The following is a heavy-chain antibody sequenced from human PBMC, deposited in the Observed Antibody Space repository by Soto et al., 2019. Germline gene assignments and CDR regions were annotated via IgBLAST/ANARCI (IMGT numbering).Heavy chain of an antibody. CDR1: GYTFTSYD. D-gene: IGHD3-3*01. J-gene: IGHJ5*02. CDR2: MNPNSGNT. V-gene: IGHV1-8*01. CDR3: ARGQGLLLEWSRNWFDP. Sequence: ASVKVSCKASGYTFTSYDINWVRQATGRGLEWMGWMNPNSGNTGYAQKFQGRVTMTRNTSISTAYMELSSLRSEDTAVYYCARGQGLLLEWSRNWFDPWGQGTLVTVSS.